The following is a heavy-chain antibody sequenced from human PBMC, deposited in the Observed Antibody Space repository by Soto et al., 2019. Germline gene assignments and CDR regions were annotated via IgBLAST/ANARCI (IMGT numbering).Heavy chain of an antibody. Sequence: GEALKIPCQGFGYRFTNYWSGWVRPTPGKGLEWMGIVYPGNSATKYSSSFQGHVTLSPDKSISTAYLQWSSLKDSDTAIYYCARRGSMCSDECFDTWGQGTLVTVSS. V-gene: IGHV5-51*01. CDR2: VYPGNSAT. CDR1: GYRFTNYW. D-gene: IGHD2-15*01. CDR3: ARRGSMCSDECFDT. J-gene: IGHJ5*02.